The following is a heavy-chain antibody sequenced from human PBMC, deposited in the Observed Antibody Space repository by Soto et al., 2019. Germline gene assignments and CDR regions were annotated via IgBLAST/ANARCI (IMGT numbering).Heavy chain of an antibody. CDR1: GDTFTFYS. D-gene: IGHD3-10*01. V-gene: IGHV1-69*02. CDR3: ASSYGSGYRAFDY. Sequence: QVQLVQSGAEVKKPGSSVRVSCKASGDTFTFYSINWVRQAPGLGLEWMGRINPILSMSNYAQRFQGRVTTTPDKSTTTAYMELSSLRSEDTAMYYCASSYGSGYRAFDYWGQGALVTVSS. J-gene: IGHJ4*02. CDR2: INPILSMS.